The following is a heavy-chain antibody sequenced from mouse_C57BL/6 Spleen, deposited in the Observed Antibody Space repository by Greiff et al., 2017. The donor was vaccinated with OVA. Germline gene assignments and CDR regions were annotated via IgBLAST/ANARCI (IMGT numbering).Heavy chain of an antibody. CDR1: GYTFTSYW. Sequence: QVQLQQPGAELVKPGASVKMSCKASGYTFTSYWITWVKQRPGQGLEWIGDIYPGSGSTNYNEKFKSKATLTVDTSSSTAYMQLSSLTSEDSAVYYCARGVSNYGYFDVWGTGTTVTVSS. J-gene: IGHJ1*03. D-gene: IGHD2-5*01. CDR3: ARGVSNYGYFDV. V-gene: IGHV1-55*01. CDR2: IYPGSGST.